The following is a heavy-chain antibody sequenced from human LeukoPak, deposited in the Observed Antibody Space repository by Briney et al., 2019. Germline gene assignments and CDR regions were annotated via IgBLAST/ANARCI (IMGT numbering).Heavy chain of an antibody. CDR1: GFTFSTYS. CDR3: ARGRRDGYNLLDAFDI. J-gene: IGHJ3*02. Sequence: GGSLRLSCSASGFTFSTYSMNWVRQAPGKGLEWVSSISSSSIYIYYADSLKGRFTISRDNAKNSLFLQMNSLRAEDTAVYYCARGRRDGYNLLDAFDIWGQGTVVTVSS. D-gene: IGHD5-24*01. CDR2: ISSSSIYI. V-gene: IGHV3-21*01.